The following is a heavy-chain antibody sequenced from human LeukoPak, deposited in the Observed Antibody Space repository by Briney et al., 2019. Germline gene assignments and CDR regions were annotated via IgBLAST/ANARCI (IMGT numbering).Heavy chain of an antibody. CDR3: ARVPGGATWHIDY. V-gene: IGHV4-59*10. D-gene: IGHD3-16*01. CDR1: GGSFSGYY. Sequence: SETLSLTCAVYGGSFSGYYWSWIRQPAGKGLEWIGRIYSGSTNYNPSLKNRVTMSVDTSKNQFSLKLSSVTAADTAIYYCARVPGGATWHIDYWGQGTLVTVSS. CDR2: IYSGST. J-gene: IGHJ4*02.